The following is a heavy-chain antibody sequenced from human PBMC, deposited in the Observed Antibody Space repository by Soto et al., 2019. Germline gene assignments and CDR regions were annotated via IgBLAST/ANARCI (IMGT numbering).Heavy chain of an antibody. J-gene: IGHJ2*01. CDR3: ARVVTVVKSFHYWYFDL. Sequence: QVQLVQSGAEVKKPGSSVKVSCKASGGTFSSYAISWVRQAPGQGLEWMGGIIPIFGTANYAQKFQGRVTITADEAMSTAYMELSSLRSEDTAVYYCARVVTVVKSFHYWYFDLWGRGNLVTVSS. V-gene: IGHV1-69*12. D-gene: IGHD2-15*01. CDR2: IIPIFGTA. CDR1: GGTFSSYA.